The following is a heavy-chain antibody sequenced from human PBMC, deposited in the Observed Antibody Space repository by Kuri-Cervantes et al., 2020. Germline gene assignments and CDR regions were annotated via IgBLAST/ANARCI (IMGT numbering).Heavy chain of an antibody. CDR1: GYTFTSYG. Sequence: ASVKVSCKASGYTFTSYGISWVRQAPGQGLEWMGWISAYNGNTNYAQKLQGRVTMTRNTSISTAYMELSRLRSDDTAVYYCARVLRYFDYWFDPWGQGTLVTVSS. J-gene: IGHJ5*02. D-gene: IGHD3-9*01. CDR3: ARVLRYFDYWFDP. CDR2: ISAYNGNT. V-gene: IGHV1-18*01.